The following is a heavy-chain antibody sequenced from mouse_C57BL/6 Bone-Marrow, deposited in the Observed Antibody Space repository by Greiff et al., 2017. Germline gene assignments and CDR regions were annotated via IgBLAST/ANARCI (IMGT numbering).Heavy chain of an antibody. D-gene: IGHD2-13*01. CDR2: IYPRSGNT. CDR1: GYTFTSYG. CDR3: ARAPTDYPWFAY. V-gene: IGHV1-81*01. Sequence: QVQLQQSGAELARPGASVKLSCKASGYTFTSYGISWVKQRTGQGLEWIGEIYPRSGNTYYNEKFKGKATLTADKSSSTAYMELRSLTSEDSAVYFCARAPTDYPWFAYWGQGTLVTVSA. J-gene: IGHJ3*01.